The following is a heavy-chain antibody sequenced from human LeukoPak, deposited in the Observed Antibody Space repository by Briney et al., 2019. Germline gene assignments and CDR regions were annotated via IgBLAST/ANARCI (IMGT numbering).Heavy chain of an antibody. CDR1: GGSISSYY. CDR3: ARDSSVLGFVFDI. D-gene: IGHD5/OR15-5a*01. CDR2: IYYSGST. V-gene: IGHV4-59*12. Sequence: SETLSLTCTVSGGSISSYYWSWIRQPPGKGLEWIGYIYYSGSTNYNPSLKSRVTISVDTSKNQFSLKLSSVTAADTAVYFCARDSSVLGFVFDIWGQGTMVTVSS. J-gene: IGHJ3*02.